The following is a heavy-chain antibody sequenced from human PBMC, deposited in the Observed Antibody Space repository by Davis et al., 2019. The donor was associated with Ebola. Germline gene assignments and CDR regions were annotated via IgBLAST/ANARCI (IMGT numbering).Heavy chain of an antibody. CDR2: IYYSGST. CDR1: GFTFSDYY. J-gene: IGHJ4*02. CDR3: ARVGPAALDY. D-gene: IGHD2-2*01. Sequence: ESLKISCAASGFTFSDYYMSWIRQPPGKGLEWIGYIYYSGSTNYNPSLKSRVTISVDTSKNQFSLKLSSVTAADTAVYYCARVGPAALDYWGQGTLVTVSS. V-gene: IGHV4-59*01.